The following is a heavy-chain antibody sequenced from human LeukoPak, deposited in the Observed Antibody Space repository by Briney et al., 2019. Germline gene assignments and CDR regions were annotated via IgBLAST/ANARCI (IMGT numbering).Heavy chain of an antibody. D-gene: IGHD6-19*01. J-gene: IGHJ4*02. Sequence: SETLSLTCTVSGYSINSGYYWGWIRQPPGKGLEWIGNIYNSGSTYYNPSLKSRVTISVNTSKNQFSLTQSSVTAADTAVYYCARFLVAGIDYWGQGTLVTVSS. CDR3: ARFLVAGIDY. CDR2: IYNSGST. CDR1: GYSINSGYY. V-gene: IGHV4-38-2*02.